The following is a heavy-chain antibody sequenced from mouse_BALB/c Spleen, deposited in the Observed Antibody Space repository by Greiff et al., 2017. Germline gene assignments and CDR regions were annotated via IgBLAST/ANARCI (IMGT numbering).Heavy chain of an antibody. Sequence: EVKLVESGGDLVKPGGSLKLSCAASGFTFSSYGMSWVRQTPDKRLEWVATISDGGSYTYYPDSVKGRFTISRDNAKNNLYLQMSSLKSEDTAMYYCARGRYDTFAYWGQGTLVTVSA. D-gene: IGHD2-14*01. CDR2: ISDGGSYT. CDR3: ARGRYDTFAY. V-gene: IGHV5-6*01. J-gene: IGHJ3*01. CDR1: GFTFSSYG.